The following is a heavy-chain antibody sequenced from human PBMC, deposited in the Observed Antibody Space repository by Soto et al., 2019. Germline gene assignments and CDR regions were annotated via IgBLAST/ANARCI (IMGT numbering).Heavy chain of an antibody. CDR1: GGSITRSSYY. CDR2: IYYSGRS. Sequence: PSETLSLTCTVSGGSITRSSYYWGWIRQPPGKGLEWIGGIYYSGRSYYNPSLKSRVTMSVDTSKNQFSLTLNSVTAAAAAVYYCARQRTTVVTQAYFDHWGQGALVTVSS. CDR3: ARQRTTVVTQAYFDH. V-gene: IGHV4-39*01. J-gene: IGHJ4*02. D-gene: IGHD4-17*01.